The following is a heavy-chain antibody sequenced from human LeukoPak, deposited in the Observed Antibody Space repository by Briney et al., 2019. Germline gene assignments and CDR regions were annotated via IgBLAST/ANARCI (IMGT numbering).Heavy chain of an antibody. D-gene: IGHD6-19*01. CDR2: IYTSGGT. CDR3: ARFPRGGPYNSGWFFDY. V-gene: IGHV4-4*07. CDR1: GDSISGYY. J-gene: IGHJ4*02. Sequence: SETLSLTCTVSGDSISGYYWSWIRQPAGKGLEWIGRIYTSGGTNYNPSLKSRVTIPIDTSKNQFSLKLSSVTAADTPEYYCARFPRGGPYNSGWFFDYWGQGTLVTVSS.